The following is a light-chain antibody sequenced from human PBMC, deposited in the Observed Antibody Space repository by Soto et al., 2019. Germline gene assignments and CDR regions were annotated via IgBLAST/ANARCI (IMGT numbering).Light chain of an antibody. CDR2: VAS. Sequence: EIVLTQSPATLSLSPGERATLSCRASQSVSSYLAWYQQKPGQAPRLLIYVASNRATGIPARLSGSGSGTDFTLTISSIEPEDFAVYYCQQRSNWPTATFGQGTRLESK. CDR1: QSVSSY. CDR3: QQRSNWPTAT. J-gene: IGKJ5*01. V-gene: IGKV3-11*01.